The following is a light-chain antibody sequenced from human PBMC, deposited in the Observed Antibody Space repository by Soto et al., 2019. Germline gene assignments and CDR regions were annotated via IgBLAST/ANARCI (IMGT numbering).Light chain of an antibody. CDR2: EVS. V-gene: IGLV2-14*01. J-gene: IGLJ1*01. Sequence: QSALTQPASVSGSPGQSSTISFTGTGSDVGSYNYVSWYQQHPGKAPKLMIYEVSDRPSGISSRFSGSKSGNTASLTISGLQTEDEADYYCSSYTSSSTLFGTGTKVTVL. CDR3: SSYTSSSTL. CDR1: GSDVGSYNY.